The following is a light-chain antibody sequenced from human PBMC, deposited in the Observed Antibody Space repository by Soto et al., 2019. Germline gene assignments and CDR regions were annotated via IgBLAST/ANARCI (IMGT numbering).Light chain of an antibody. CDR3: QQYNTWPYT. J-gene: IGKJ2*01. V-gene: IGKV3-15*01. Sequence: IVMTHSPATLSVSAGEGATVSCRASQRVGSNLAWYQQKPGQAPRLLLYGASTRATGIPARFSGSGSGTEFTLTISSLQSEDFAVYFCQQYNTWPYTFGQGTKLEIK. CDR2: GAS. CDR1: QRVGSN.